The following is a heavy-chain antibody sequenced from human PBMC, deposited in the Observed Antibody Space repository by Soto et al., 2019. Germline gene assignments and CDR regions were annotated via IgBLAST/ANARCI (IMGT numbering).Heavy chain of an antibody. Sequence: ASVKVSCKASGGPFSSYAISWVRQAPGQGLEWMGGIIPIFGTANYAQKFQGRVTITADKSTSTAYMELSSLRSEDTAVYYCARSRRGYSYCYYYYGMDVWGQGTTVTVSS. J-gene: IGHJ6*02. V-gene: IGHV1-69*06. CDR1: GGPFSSYA. CDR3: ARSRRGYSYCYYYYGMDV. D-gene: IGHD5-18*01. CDR2: IIPIFGTA.